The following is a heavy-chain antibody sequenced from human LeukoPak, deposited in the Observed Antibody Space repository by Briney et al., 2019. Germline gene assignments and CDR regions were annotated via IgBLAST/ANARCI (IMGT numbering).Heavy chain of an antibody. CDR1: GGSISSYY. CDR3: ARVRTYYDILTGYSDNAVDI. V-gene: IGHV4-4*07. J-gene: IGHJ3*02. Sequence: SETLSLTCTVSGGSISSYYWSWIRQPAGKGLEWIGRIYTSGSTNYNPSLKSRVTMSVDTSKNKFSLKLSSVTAADTAVYYCARVRTYYDILTGYSDNAVDIWGQGTMVTVSS. CDR2: IYTSGST. D-gene: IGHD3-9*01.